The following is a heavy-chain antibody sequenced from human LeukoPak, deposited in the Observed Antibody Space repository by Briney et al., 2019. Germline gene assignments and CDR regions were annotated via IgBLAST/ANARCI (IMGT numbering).Heavy chain of an antibody. CDR1: GGTFSSYD. V-gene: IGHV1-69*05. CDR2: IIPIFGTA. D-gene: IGHD2-2*01. Sequence: GASVKVSCKASGGTFSSYDINWVRQAPGQGLEWMGGIIPIFGTANYAKKFQDRVTISTDESTNTAYMELRSLSSEDTAMYYCAVLMPTATAFDIWGQGTMVTASS. CDR3: AVLMPTATAFDI. J-gene: IGHJ3*02.